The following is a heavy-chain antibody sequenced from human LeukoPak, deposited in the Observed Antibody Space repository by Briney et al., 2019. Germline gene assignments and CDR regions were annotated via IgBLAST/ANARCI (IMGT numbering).Heavy chain of an antibody. CDR1: GFTFSSYA. D-gene: IGHD6-19*01. Sequence: GGSLRLSCAAAGFTFSSYAMSWVRQAPGKGLEWVSHIIATGGSSYYVDSVKGRFAISRDNSKNTLYLQLSSLRVEDTAVYYCAKGKTSGWDQDAFDIWGQGTMVTVSS. CDR2: IIATGGSS. V-gene: IGHV3-23*01. J-gene: IGHJ3*02. CDR3: AKGKTSGWDQDAFDI.